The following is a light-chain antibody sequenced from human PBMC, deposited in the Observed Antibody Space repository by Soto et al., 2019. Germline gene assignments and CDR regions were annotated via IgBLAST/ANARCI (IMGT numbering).Light chain of an antibody. V-gene: IGKV1-5*03. CDR1: QSISSW. Sequence: DIQMTQSPSTLSASVGDRVDITCRASQSISSWLAWYQQKPGKTPKLLIYKASTLKSGVPSRFSGSGSGTEFTLTISSLQPDDFATYYCQPYNSYSEAVGQVTKVEIK. CDR3: QPYNSYSEA. CDR2: KAS. J-gene: IGKJ1*01.